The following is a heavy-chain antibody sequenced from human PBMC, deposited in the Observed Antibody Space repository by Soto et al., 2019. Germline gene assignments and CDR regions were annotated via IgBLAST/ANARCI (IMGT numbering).Heavy chain of an antibody. V-gene: IGHV3-23*01. Sequence: PGGSLRLSCAASGFTFSSYAMKWVRQAPGKGLEWVSSISNNGDNTFYADSVKGRFTISRDNSRNILYLQINSLGAEDTALYYCAKSHDSDSYYRPIDYWGQGTLVTVSS. J-gene: IGHJ4*02. CDR2: ISNNGDNT. CDR3: AKSHDSDSYYRPIDY. D-gene: IGHD3-22*01. CDR1: GFTFSSYA.